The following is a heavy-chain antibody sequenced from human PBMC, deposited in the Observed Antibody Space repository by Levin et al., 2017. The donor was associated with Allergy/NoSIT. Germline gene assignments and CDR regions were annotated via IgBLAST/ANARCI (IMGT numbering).Heavy chain of an antibody. CDR3: AKDLGSGKSLYYFDY. CDR2: ISYDGSNK. CDR1: GFTFSSYG. D-gene: IGHD3-10*01. J-gene: IGHJ4*02. Sequence: GESLKISCAASGFTFSSYGMHWVRQAPGKGLEWVAVISYDGSNKYYADSVKGRFTISRDNSKNTLYLQMNSLRAEDTAVYYCAKDLGSGKSLYYFDYWGQGTLVTVSS. V-gene: IGHV3-30*18.